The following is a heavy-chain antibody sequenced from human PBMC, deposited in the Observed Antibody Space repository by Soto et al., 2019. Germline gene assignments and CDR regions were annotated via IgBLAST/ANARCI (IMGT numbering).Heavy chain of an antibody. V-gene: IGHV3-30*18. CDR3: AKAYAVPAATASFDY. Sequence: GGSLRLSCAASGFTFSSYGMHWVRQAPGKGLEWVAVISYDGMNKYYAASVKGRFSISRDNSKNTLYLQMDSLRAEDTAFYYCAKAYAVPAATASFDYWGQGTLVTVSS. J-gene: IGHJ4*02. CDR2: ISYDGMNK. D-gene: IGHD2-2*01. CDR1: GFTFSSYG.